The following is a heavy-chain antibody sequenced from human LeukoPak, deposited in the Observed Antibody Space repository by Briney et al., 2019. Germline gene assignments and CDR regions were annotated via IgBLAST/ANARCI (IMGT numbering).Heavy chain of an antibody. V-gene: IGHV3-30-3*01. J-gene: IGHJ4*02. Sequence: GGSLRLSCAASGFTFSSYPMHWVRQAPGKGLEWVAITSHDEATRYYADSVKGRFTISKDNSKNTLYLQMNSLRVEDTAVYYCARDDPGGIDSWGQGTLVTVSS. CDR3: ARDDPGGIDS. CDR2: TSHDEATR. D-gene: IGHD1-1*01. CDR1: GFTFSSYP.